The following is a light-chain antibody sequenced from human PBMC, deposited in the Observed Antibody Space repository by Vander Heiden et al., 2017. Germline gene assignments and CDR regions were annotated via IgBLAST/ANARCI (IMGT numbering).Light chain of an antibody. CDR2: AAS. J-gene: IGKJ2*01. CDR3: QQYYSYHT. V-gene: IGKV1-8*01. CDR1: QGISSY. Sequence: AIRMTQSPSSFSASTGDRVTITCRASQGISSYLAWYQQKPGKAPKHLIYAASTLQSAVPSRFSGSGSGTDFTLTISCLQSEDFATYYCQQYYSYHTFGQGTKLEIK.